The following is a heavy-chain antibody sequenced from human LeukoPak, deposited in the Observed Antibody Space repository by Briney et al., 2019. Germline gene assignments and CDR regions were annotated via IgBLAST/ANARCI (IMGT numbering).Heavy chain of an antibody. V-gene: IGHV3-23*01. CDR3: AKGRLVFSDY. Sequence: GGSLRLSCVASGFTFSTSAMNWVRQAPGKGPDWVSSITDDGGATYYSDSVKGRFTISRDSSKNTLYLQMHSLRAEDTAIYYCAKGRLVFSDYWGQGTLVTVSS. CDR1: GFTFSTSA. CDR2: ITDDGGAT. J-gene: IGHJ4*02. D-gene: IGHD2-21*02.